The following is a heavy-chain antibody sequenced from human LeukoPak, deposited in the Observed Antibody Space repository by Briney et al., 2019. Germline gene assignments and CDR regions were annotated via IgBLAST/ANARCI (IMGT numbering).Heavy chain of an antibody. Sequence: RASETLSLTCTVSGGSISSYYWSWIRQPPGKGLEWIGYIYYSGSTNYNPSLKSRVTISVDTSKNQFSLKLSSVTAADTAVYYCARRQTGTSYFDYWGQGTLVTVSS. J-gene: IGHJ4*02. CDR2: IYYSGST. D-gene: IGHD1-1*01. V-gene: IGHV4-59*08. CDR3: ARRQTGTSYFDY. CDR1: GGSISSYY.